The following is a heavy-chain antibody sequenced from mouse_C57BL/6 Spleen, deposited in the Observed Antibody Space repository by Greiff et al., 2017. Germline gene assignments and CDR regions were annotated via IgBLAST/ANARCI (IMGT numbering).Heavy chain of an antibody. D-gene: IGHD2-4*01. V-gene: IGHV14-1*01. CDR1: GFNIKDYY. CDR2: IDPEDGDT. J-gene: IGHJ3*01. CDR3: TTDGDYAWFAY. Sequence: EVQLQQSGAELVRPGASVKLSCTASGFNIKDYYMHWVKQRPEQGLGWIGRIDPEDGDTEYSPKFQGKATMTADTSSKTAYLQLSSLTSEATAVYYCTTDGDYAWFAYWGQGTLVTVSA.